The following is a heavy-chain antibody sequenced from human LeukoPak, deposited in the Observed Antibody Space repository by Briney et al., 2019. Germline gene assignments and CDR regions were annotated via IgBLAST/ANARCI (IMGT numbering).Heavy chain of an antibody. J-gene: IGHJ6*02. V-gene: IGHV4-34*01. Sequence: SETLSLTCAVYGGSLSGYYWSWIRQPPGKGLEWIGEINHSGSTNYNPSLKSRVTISVDTSKNQFSLKLSSVTAADTAVYYCARSVVVVPAARRYYYYGMDVWGQGTTVTVSS. CDR3: ARSVVVVPAARRYYYYGMDV. CDR1: GGSLSGYY. D-gene: IGHD2-2*01. CDR2: INHSGST.